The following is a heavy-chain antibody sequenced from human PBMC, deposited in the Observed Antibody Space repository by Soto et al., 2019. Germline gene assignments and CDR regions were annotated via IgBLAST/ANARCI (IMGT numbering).Heavy chain of an antibody. CDR3: ARGFLPIRRDYGDSTSRY. CDR2: MNPNSGNT. J-gene: IGHJ4*02. CDR1: GNTFTSYD. Sequence: GASVKVSCKASGNTFTSYDINWVRQATGQGLEWMGWMNPNSGNTGYAQKFQGRVTMTRNTSISTAYMELSSLRSEDTAVYYCARGFLPIRRDYGDSTSRYWGQGTLVTVSS. V-gene: IGHV1-8*01. D-gene: IGHD4-17*01.